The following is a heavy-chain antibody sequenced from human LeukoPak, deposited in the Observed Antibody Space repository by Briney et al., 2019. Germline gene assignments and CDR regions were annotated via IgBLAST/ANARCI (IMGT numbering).Heavy chain of an antibody. CDR2: IYYSGST. Sequence: SETPSLTCTVSGGSISSSSYYWGWIRQPPGKGLEWIGSIYYSGSTYYNPSLKSRVTISVDASKNQFSLKLSSVTAADTAVYYCARPRYSGSSDDAFDIWGQGTMVTVSS. CDR3: ARPRYSGSSDDAFDI. CDR1: GGSISSSSYY. J-gene: IGHJ3*02. D-gene: IGHD1-26*01. V-gene: IGHV4-39*01.